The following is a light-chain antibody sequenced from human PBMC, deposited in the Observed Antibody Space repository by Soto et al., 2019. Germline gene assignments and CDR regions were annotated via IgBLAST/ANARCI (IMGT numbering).Light chain of an antibody. CDR1: SSNIGSNY. CDR3: AAWDDSLSGVV. CDR2: RNS. Sequence: QSVLTQPPSASGTPGQRVTISCSGSSSNIGSNYVYWYQQLPGTVPQLLIYRNSERPSGVPDRFSGSKSGTSASLAISGLRVEDEADYYCAAWDDSLSGVVFGGGTKVTDL. V-gene: IGLV1-47*01. J-gene: IGLJ2*01.